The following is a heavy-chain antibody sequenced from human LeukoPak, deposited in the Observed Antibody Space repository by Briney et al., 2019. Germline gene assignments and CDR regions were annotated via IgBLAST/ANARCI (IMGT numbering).Heavy chain of an antibody. CDR3: AKGPPLPQYFQY. V-gene: IGHV1-69*01. J-gene: IGHJ1*01. CDR1: GGIFSSYS. Sequence: SVKVSCKASGGIFSSYSISWVRQAPGQGLEWMGGIIPIFGTANYAQRFQGRVTITADESTSTAYMELNSLRVEDTAVYYCAKGPPLPQYFQYWGQGTLVTVSS. CDR2: IIPIFGTA.